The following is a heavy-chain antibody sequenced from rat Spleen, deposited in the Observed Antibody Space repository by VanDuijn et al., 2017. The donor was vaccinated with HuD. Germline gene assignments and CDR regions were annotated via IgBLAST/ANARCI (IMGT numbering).Heavy chain of an antibody. CDR3: ARMNYGGSPSDY. CDR2: ISYDGLGT. CDR1: GFTFTDYY. D-gene: IGHD1-11*01. J-gene: IGHJ2*01. Sequence: EVQLVESDGGLVQPGRSLKLSCVASGFTFTDYYMAWVRQAPTKGLEWVAIISYDGLGTYYRDSVKGRFTISRDNAKSTLYLQMDSLRSEDTATYYCARMNYGGSPSDYWGQGVMVTVSS. V-gene: IGHV5-29*01.